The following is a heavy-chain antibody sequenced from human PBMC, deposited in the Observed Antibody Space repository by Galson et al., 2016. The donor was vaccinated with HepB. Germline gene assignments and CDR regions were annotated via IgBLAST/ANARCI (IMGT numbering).Heavy chain of an antibody. D-gene: IGHD3-22*01. CDR1: GFRFSDYR. CDR3: TRGQLYYDSSGYSNYFDY. V-gene: IGHV3-49*03. CDR2: IRSKAYGGTT. Sequence: SLRLSCAGSGFRFSDYRMNWFRRAPGKGLEWVGFIRSKAYGGTTEYAASVKGRFTISRDDSKSIAYLQMNSLKTEDTAVYYCTRGQLYYDSSGYSNYFDYWGQGTLVTVSS. J-gene: IGHJ4*02.